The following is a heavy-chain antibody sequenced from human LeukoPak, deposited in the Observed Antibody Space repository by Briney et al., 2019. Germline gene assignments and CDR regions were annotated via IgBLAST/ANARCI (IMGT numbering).Heavy chain of an antibody. CDR2: ISYDGSKK. Sequence: GGSLRLSCAASGFTFSNYGMHWVRQAPGRGLEWVAVISYDGSKKNYADSVKGRFTISRDNSKNTLYLQTNSLRAEDTAVYYCASLEWTASDFDYWGQGTLVTVSS. CDR1: GFTFSNYG. D-gene: IGHD2-8*01. V-gene: IGHV3-30*03. CDR3: ASLEWTASDFDY. J-gene: IGHJ4*02.